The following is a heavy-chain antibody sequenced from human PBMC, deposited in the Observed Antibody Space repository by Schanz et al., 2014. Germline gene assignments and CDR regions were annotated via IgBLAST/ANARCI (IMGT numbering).Heavy chain of an antibody. CDR2: ISYDGSSK. CDR3: AREDCSATSCYFRY. Sequence: VQLVESGGGLVQPGRSLRLSCEASGFTFSSYGMHWVRQAPGKGLEWVAVISYDGSSKNHADSVQGRFTISRDNSKNTVYLQMNSLRSEDTAVYYCAREDCSATSCYFRYWGQGTLVTVSS. J-gene: IGHJ4*02. CDR1: GFTFSSYG. D-gene: IGHD2-21*01. V-gene: IGHV3-30*03.